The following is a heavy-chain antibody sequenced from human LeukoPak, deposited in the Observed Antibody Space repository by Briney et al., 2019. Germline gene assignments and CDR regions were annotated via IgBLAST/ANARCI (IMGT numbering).Heavy chain of an antibody. CDR2: ISYDGSNK. CDR3: AKTPDY. Sequence: PGGSLRLSCAASGFTFSSYGMHWVRQAPGKGLEWVAVISYDGSNKYYADSVKGRFTIPRDNSKNTLYLQMNSLRAEDTAVYYCAKTPDYWGQGTLVTVSS. V-gene: IGHV3-30*18. CDR1: GFTFSSYG. J-gene: IGHJ4*02.